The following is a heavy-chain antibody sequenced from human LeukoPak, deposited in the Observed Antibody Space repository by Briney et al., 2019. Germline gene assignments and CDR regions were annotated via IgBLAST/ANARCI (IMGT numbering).Heavy chain of an antibody. J-gene: IGHJ4*02. CDR2: IKQDGSEK. V-gene: IGHV3-7*04. CDR3: ARVIAVAGTHFDY. Sequence: GGSLRLSCAASGFTLSNYWMAWVRQAPGKGLEWVASIKQDGSEKYYVDSVKGRFTISRDNAKNSLYLQMNSLRAEDTAVYYCARVIAVAGTHFDYWGQGTLVTVSS. D-gene: IGHD6-19*01. CDR1: GFTLSNYW.